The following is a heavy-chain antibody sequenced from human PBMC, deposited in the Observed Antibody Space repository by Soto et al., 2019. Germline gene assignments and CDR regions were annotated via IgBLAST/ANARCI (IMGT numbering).Heavy chain of an antibody. CDR1: GFTFSSYA. Sequence: QVQLVESGGGVVQPGRSLRLSCAASGFTFSSYAMHWVRQAPGKGLEWVAVISYDGSNKYYADSVKGRFTISRDNSKNALYLQMNSLRAEDTAVYYCARDAIAARSSVDYYYYGMDVWGQGTTVTVSS. D-gene: IGHD6-6*01. J-gene: IGHJ6*02. CDR2: ISYDGSNK. V-gene: IGHV3-30-3*01. CDR3: ARDAIAARSSVDYYYYGMDV.